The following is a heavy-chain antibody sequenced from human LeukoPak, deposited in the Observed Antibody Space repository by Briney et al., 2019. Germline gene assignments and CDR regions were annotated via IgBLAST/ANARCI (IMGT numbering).Heavy chain of an antibody. V-gene: IGHV3-30-3*01. Sequence: PGGSLRLSCAASGFTFSSYAMHWVRQAPGKGLEWVAVISYDGSNKYYADSVKGRFTISRDNSKNTLYLQMNSLRAEDTAVYYCARGFRTVVTAPLDYWGQGTLVTVSS. J-gene: IGHJ4*02. CDR1: GFTFSSYA. CDR2: ISYDGSNK. CDR3: ARGFRTVVTAPLDY. D-gene: IGHD2-21*02.